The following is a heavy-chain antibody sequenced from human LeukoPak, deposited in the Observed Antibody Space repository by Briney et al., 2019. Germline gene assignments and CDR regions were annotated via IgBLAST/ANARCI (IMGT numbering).Heavy chain of an antibody. J-gene: IGHJ6*02. CDR2: ISYDGSNK. Sequence: PGGSLRLSCAASGFTFSSYAMHWVRQAPGKGLEWVAVISYDGSNKYYADSVKGRFTISRDNSKNTLYLQMNSLRAEGTAVYYCAREALVVPAAIGRDYYYYGMDVWGQGTTVTVSS. V-gene: IGHV3-30*04. CDR1: GFTFSSYA. CDR3: AREALVVPAAIGRDYYYYGMDV. D-gene: IGHD2-2*01.